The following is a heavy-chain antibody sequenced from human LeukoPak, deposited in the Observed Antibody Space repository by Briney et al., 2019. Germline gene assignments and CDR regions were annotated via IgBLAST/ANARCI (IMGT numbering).Heavy chain of an antibody. D-gene: IGHD7-27*01. V-gene: IGHV3-74*01. CDR1: GFTFSSYW. J-gene: IGHJ4*02. Sequence: PGGSLRLSCAASGFTFSSYWMHWVRHTPGKGLVWVSRIKGDGSSTSYADSVKGRFTISRDNAKNTLYLQMNSLRAEDTAVYYCAKGAPGPYYFDYWGQGTLVTVSS. CDR2: IKGDGSST. CDR3: AKGAPGPYYFDY.